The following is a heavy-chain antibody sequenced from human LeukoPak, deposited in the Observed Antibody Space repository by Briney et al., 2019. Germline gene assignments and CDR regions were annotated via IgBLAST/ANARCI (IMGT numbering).Heavy chain of an antibody. J-gene: IGHJ3*02. V-gene: IGHV5-51*01. CDR1: GYSFTSYW. CDR2: LYPGDSDT. D-gene: IGHD3-22*01. Sequence: GESLQISCKGSGYSFTSYWIGWVRQMPGKGLEWMGILYPGDSDTRYSPSFQGQVTISADKSISTAYLQWSSLKASDTAMYYCARGNYYDSSGYNTGAFDIWGQGTMVTVSS. CDR3: ARGNYYDSSGYNTGAFDI.